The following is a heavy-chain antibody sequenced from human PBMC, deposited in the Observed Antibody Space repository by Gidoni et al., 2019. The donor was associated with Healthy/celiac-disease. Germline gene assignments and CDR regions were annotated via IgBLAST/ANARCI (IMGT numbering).Heavy chain of an antibody. CDR3: ASGGKKGYCSSTSCYGYYFDY. Sequence: QVQLVQSGAEVKKPGSSVQVSCKDSGGTFSSYAISWGRQAPGQGLEWMGGSIPICGTANYAQKFQGRVTITADKSTSTAYMELSSLRSEDTAVYYCASGGKKGYCSSTSCYGYYFDYWGQGTLVTVSS. CDR2: SIPICGTA. J-gene: IGHJ4*02. D-gene: IGHD2-2*01. CDR1: GGTFSSYA. V-gene: IGHV1-69*06.